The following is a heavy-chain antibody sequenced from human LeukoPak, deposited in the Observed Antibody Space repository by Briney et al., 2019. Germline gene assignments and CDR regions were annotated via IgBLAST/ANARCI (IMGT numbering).Heavy chain of an antibody. V-gene: IGHV1-2*02. CDR2: INPNSGGT. D-gene: IGHD2-15*01. J-gene: IGHJ5*02. CDR3: ARDRRLGYCSGGSCYAPNP. CDR1: GYTFTDYH. Sequence: ASVKVSCKASGYTFTDYHLHWMRQAPGQGLEWMGWINPNSGGTNYAQKLQGRVTMTTDTSTSTAYMELRSLRSDDTAVYYCARDRRLGYCSGGSCYAPNPWGQGTLVTVSS.